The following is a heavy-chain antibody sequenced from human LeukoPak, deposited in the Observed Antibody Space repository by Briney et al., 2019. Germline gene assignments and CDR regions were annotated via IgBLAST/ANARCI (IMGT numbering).Heavy chain of an antibody. CDR2: IYNSGST. J-gene: IGHJ4*02. V-gene: IGHV4-4*08. Sequence: SETLSLTCTVSGGSISTYYWSWIRQPPGKGLEWIGYIYNSGSTNYSPSLKSRVTISVDTSKNQFSLKLSSVTAADTAVYYCARDRGGGGHILHWGQGTLVTVSS. CDR3: ARDRGGGGHILH. CDR1: GGSISTYY. D-gene: IGHD1-26*01.